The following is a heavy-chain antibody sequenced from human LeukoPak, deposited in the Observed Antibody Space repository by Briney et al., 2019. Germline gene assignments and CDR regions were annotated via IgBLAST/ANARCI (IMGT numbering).Heavy chain of an antibody. CDR3: ARGVVAARFWFDP. CDR1: GGSISSYY. D-gene: IGHD2-15*01. V-gene: IGHV4-59*01. CDR2: IYYSGST. J-gene: IGHJ5*02. Sequence: SETLSLTCTVSGGSISSYYWSCIRQPPGKGLEWIGYIYYSGSTNYNPSLKSRVTISVDTSKNQFSLKLSSVTAADTAVYYCARGVVAARFWFDPWGQGTLSPSPQ.